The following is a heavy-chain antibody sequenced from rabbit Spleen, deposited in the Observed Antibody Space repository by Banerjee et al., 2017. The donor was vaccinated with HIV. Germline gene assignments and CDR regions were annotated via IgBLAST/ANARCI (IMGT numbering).Heavy chain of an antibody. Sequence: QSLEESGGDLVKPGASLTLTCTASGFSFSSSYYMCWVRQAPGKGLEWIACINTGSSGSTNSASWAKGRFTISKSSSTTVTLQMPSLTAADTAPYFCARETSGGLGVVLYYFRLWGPGTLVTVS. V-gene: IGHV1S40*01. CDR3: ARETSGGLGVVLYYFRL. J-gene: IGHJ4*01. CDR2: INTGSSGST. CDR1: GFSFSSSYY. D-gene: IGHD4-1*01.